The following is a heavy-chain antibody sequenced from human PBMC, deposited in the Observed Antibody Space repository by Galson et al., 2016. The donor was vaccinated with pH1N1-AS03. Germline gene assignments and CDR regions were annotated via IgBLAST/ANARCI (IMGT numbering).Heavy chain of an antibody. CDR3: ALLQVPPTPGY. D-gene: IGHD2-15*01. J-gene: IGHJ4*02. CDR1: GYTFTTYY. CDR2: INPVTGET. Sequence: SVKVSCKASGYTFTTYYVHWVRQAPGQGLEWVGRINPVTGETDSPQKFQDRVTLTRDKSISTAYLDLSGLTFDDTADYYCALLQVPPTPGYWGQGTLVTGSS. V-gene: IGHV1-2*06.